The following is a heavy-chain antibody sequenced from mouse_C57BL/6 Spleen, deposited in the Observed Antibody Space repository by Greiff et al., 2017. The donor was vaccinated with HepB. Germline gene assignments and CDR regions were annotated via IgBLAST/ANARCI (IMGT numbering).Heavy chain of an antibody. Sequence: EVHLVESGGGLVKPGGSLKLSCAASGFTFSDYGMHWVRQAPEKGLEWVAYISSGSSTIYYADTVKGRFTISRDNAKNTLFLQMTSLRSEDTAMYYCARTYYYGSSPPYAMDYWGQGTSVTVSS. V-gene: IGHV5-17*01. J-gene: IGHJ4*01. CDR1: GFTFSDYG. CDR3: ARTYYYGSSPPYAMDY. CDR2: ISSGSSTI. D-gene: IGHD1-1*01.